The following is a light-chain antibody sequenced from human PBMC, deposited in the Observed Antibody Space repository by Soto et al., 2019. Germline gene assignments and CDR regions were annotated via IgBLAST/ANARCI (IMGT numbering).Light chain of an antibody. CDR2: DAS. Sequence: DIQMTQSPSSLSASVGDRVTITCRASQGLSHYLAWYQQKPGKVPRLLIYDASTLQSGVPSRFSGSGSGTEFAITSSSLLPKDVATSYCHMYNSASPRFTFGGGTKVEI. CDR1: QGLSHY. CDR3: HMYNSASPRFT. J-gene: IGKJ4*01. V-gene: IGKV1-27*01.